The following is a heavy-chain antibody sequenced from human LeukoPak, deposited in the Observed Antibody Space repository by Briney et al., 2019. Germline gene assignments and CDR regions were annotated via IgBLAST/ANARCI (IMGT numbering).Heavy chain of an antibody. V-gene: IGHV3-11*04. CDR2: ITSGSTI. CDR3: ARFLVTATTRAFDY. CDR1: GFTFSDYY. J-gene: IGHJ4*02. D-gene: IGHD2-21*02. Sequence: PGGSLRLSCAASGFTFSDYYVSWIRQAPGKGLEWVSYITSGSTIYYADSVKGRFTISRDNAKNSLYLQMNSLRAEDTAVYYCARFLVTATTRAFDYWGQGTLVTVSS.